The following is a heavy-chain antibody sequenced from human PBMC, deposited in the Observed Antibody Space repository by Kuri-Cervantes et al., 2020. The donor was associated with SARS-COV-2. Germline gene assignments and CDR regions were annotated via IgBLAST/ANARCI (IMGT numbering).Heavy chain of an antibody. CDR2: IYWDDDK. Sequence: SGPTLVKPTQTLTLTCTFSGFSLSTSGVGVGWIRQPPGKALEWLALIYWDDDKRYNPSLNSRVTITKDTSKNQVVLTMTNMDPVDTATYYCARRTGWVTAFDIWGQGTMVTVSS. V-gene: IGHV2-5*02. CDR1: GFSLSTSGVG. J-gene: IGHJ3*02. D-gene: IGHD2-21*02. CDR3: ARRTGWVTAFDI.